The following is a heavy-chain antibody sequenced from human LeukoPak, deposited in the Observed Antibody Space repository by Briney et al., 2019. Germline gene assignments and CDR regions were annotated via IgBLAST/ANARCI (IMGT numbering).Heavy chain of an antibody. Sequence: SQTLSPTCAISGDSVSSNSAAWNWIRQSPSRGLEWLGRTYYRSKWYNDYAVSVKSRITINPDTSKNQFSLQLNSVTPEDTAVYYCARARDSGSYSYYYYYYGMDVWGQGTTVTVSS. CDR1: GDSVSSNSAA. CDR2: TYYRSKWYN. V-gene: IGHV6-1*01. J-gene: IGHJ6*02. CDR3: ARARDSGSYSYYYYYYGMDV. D-gene: IGHD1-26*01.